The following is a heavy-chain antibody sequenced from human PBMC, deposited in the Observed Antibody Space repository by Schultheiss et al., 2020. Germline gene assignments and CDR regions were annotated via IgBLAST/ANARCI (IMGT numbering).Heavy chain of an antibody. CDR2: IIPIFGTA. CDR3: ARGRDGSRDYYYGMDV. J-gene: IGHJ6*02. Sequence: SVKVSCKASGGTFSSYAISWVRQAPGQGLEWMGGIIPIFGTANYAQKFQGRVTMTTDTSTSTAYMELRSLRSEDTAVYYCARGRDGSRDYYYGMDVWGQGTTVTVSS. D-gene: IGHD6-13*01. V-gene: IGHV1-69*05. CDR1: GGTFSSYA.